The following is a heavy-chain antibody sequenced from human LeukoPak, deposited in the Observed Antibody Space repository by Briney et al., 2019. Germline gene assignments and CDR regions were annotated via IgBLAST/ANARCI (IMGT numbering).Heavy chain of an antibody. D-gene: IGHD3-10*01. J-gene: IGHJ4*02. CDR3: AKDSSYGSGNYYNDH. Sequence: PGGSLRLSCAASGFTFSSYAMTWVRQAPGKGLDWVSGISGSGLTTNYADSVKGRFTIFRDNSKNTLFLEMSSLGADDTAVYYCAKDSSYGSGNYYNDHWGQGTLVTVSS. CDR2: ISGSGLTT. CDR1: GFTFSSYA. V-gene: IGHV3-23*01.